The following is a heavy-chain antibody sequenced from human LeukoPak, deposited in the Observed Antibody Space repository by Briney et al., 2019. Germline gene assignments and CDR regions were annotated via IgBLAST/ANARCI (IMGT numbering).Heavy chain of an antibody. CDR2: ISYDGSNK. D-gene: IGHD3-9*01. J-gene: IGHJ4*02. CDR3: ARVPLRYFDWLSSAAPFDY. V-gene: IGHV3-30*04. Sequence: GSLRLSCAASGFTFSSYAMHWVRQAPGKGLEWVAVISYDGSNKYYADSVKGRFTISRDNSKNTLYLQMNSLRAEDTAVYYCARVPLRYFDWLSSAAPFDYWGQGTLVTVSS. CDR1: GFTFSSYA.